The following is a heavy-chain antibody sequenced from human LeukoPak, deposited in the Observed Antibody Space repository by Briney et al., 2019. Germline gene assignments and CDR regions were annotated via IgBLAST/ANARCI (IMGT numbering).Heavy chain of an antibody. D-gene: IGHD3-10*01. CDR3: ARDPTYYYGSGSYSYGMDV. J-gene: IGHJ6*02. V-gene: IGHV1-2*02. CDR2: INPNSGGT. CDR1: GYAFTGYY. Sequence: ASVKVSCKASGYAFTGYYMHWVRQAPGQGLEWMGWINPNSGGTNYAQKFQGRVTMTRDTSISTAYMELSRLRSDDTAVYYCARDPTYYYGSGSYSYGMDVWGQGTTVTVSS.